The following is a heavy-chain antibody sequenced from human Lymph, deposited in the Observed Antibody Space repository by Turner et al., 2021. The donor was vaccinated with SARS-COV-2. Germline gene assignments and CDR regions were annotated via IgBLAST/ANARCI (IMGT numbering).Heavy chain of an antibody. J-gene: IGHJ4*02. CDR3: ARGPPDFPYYFDY. Sequence: EVQLVESGGGVVKPGGSLRLSGAASGFTFSSYSMNWVRQAPGKGLEWVSSITFTSSYLYYADSVKGRFTISRDNAKNSLYLQMNSLRAEDTAVYYCARGPPDFPYYFDYWGQGTLVTVSS. V-gene: IGHV3-21*01. CDR2: ITFTSSYL. D-gene: IGHD2-21*02. CDR1: GFTFSSYS.